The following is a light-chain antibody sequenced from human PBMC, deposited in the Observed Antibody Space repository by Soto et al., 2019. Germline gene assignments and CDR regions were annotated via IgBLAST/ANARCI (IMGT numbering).Light chain of an antibody. CDR2: GAS. V-gene: IGKV3-20*01. Sequence: PGETATLSCRASQSVSSNNLAWYHQKPGQTPSLLIYGASTRATGIPDRFSGSGSGTDFTLTNSRLEPEDFTVYYCQQYDNSITFGQGTRLEIE. CDR3: QQYDNSIT. CDR1: QSVSSNN. J-gene: IGKJ5*01.